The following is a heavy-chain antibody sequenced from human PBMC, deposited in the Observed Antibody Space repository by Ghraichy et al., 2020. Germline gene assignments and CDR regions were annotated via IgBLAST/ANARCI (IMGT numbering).Heavy chain of an antibody. V-gene: IGHV3-30*04. D-gene: IGHD4-11*01. Sequence: GSLRLSCAASGFTFSTYTMHWVRQAPGKGLEWVAVISYDGSTTYYADFVKGRFTISRDNSKNTLYVEMNSLRAEDTALYYCARGGYSNNWFGMDVWGQGATVTVSS. J-gene: IGHJ6*02. CDR2: ISYDGSTT. CDR3: ARGGYSNNWFGMDV. CDR1: GFTFSTYT.